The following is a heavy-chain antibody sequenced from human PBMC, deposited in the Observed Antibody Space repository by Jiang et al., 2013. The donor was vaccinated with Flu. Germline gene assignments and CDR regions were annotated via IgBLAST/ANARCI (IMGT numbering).Heavy chain of an antibody. V-gene: IGHV1-69*01. CDR3: ARAPTTIVAAGIDTRYNWFDP. J-gene: IGHJ5*02. CDR1: GGTFSTYA. CDR2: IIPIFGTA. D-gene: IGHD6-13*01. Sequence: EVKKPGSSVKVSCKASGGTFSTYAISWVRQAPGQGLEWMGGIIPIFGTASYAQKFQDRVTITADESTSTAYMELSSLRSEDTAIYYCARAPTTIVAAGIDTRYNWFDPWGQGTLVTVSS.